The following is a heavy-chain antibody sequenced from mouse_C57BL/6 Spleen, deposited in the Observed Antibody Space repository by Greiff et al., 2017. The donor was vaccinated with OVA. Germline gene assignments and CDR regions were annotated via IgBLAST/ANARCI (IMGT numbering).Heavy chain of an antibody. CDR3: AKNRAIYDGYYDYAMDY. D-gene: IGHD2-3*01. CDR1: GFSLTSYG. Sequence: VQLQQSGPGLVQPSQSLSITCTVSGFSLTSYGVHWVRQSPGKGLEWLGVIWRGGSTDYNAAFMSRLSITKDNSKSQVFFKMNSLQADDTAIYYCAKNRAIYDGYYDYAMDYWGKGTSVTVAS. V-gene: IGHV2-5*01. CDR2: IWRGGST. J-gene: IGHJ4*01.